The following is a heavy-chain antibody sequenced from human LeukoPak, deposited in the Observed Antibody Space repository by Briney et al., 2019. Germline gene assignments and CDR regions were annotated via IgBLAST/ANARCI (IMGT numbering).Heavy chain of an antibody. CDR3: ARGRYSSTTYYFDS. J-gene: IGHJ4*02. V-gene: IGHV3-7*03. CDR1: GFTFSSSW. CDR2: IKKDGSET. D-gene: IGHD6-13*01. Sequence: PGGSLRLSCAASGFTFSSSWMSWVRQAPGKGLEWVANIKKDGSETYYVDSVKGRFTISRDNAKNSLYLQMNSLRAEDTAIYYCARGRYSSTTYYFDSWGQETLVTVSS.